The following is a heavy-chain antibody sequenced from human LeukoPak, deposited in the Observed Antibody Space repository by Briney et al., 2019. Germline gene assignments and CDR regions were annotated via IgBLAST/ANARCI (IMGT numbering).Heavy chain of an antibody. CDR1: GFTFSSYG. CDR3: ARDGGSSGWYVWFDP. CDR2: ISSSGSTI. J-gene: IGHJ5*02. D-gene: IGHD6-19*01. V-gene: IGHV3-48*04. Sequence: GGSLRLSCAASGFTFSSYGMHWVRQAPGKGLEWVSYISSSGSTIYYADSVKGRFTISRDNAKNSLYLQMNSLRAEDTAVYYCARDGGSSGWYVWFDPWGQGTLVTVSS.